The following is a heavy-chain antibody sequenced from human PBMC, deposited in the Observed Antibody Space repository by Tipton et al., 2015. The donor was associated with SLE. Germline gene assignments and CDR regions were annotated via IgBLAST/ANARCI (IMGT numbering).Heavy chain of an antibody. Sequence: SLRLSCAASGFTFSSYEMNWVRQAPGKGLEWVSYISSSSSYTNYADSVKGRFTISRDNSKNTLYLQMNSLRAEDTAVYYCAKKKSSSWSIYFDYWGQGTLVTVSS. CDR1: GFTFSSYE. CDR2: ISSSSSYT. J-gene: IGHJ4*02. V-gene: IGHV3-48*03. CDR3: AKKKSSSWSIYFDY. D-gene: IGHD6-13*01.